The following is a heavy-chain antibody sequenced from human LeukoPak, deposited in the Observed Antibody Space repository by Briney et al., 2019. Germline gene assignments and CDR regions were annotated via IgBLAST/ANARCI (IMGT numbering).Heavy chain of an antibody. J-gene: IGHJ5*02. CDR1: GGTFSSYA. CDR3: ARQLWSGYYHNWFDP. V-gene: IGHV1-69*13. Sequence: SVKVSCTASGGTFSSYAISWVRQAPGQGLEWMGGIIPIFGTANYAQKFQGRVTITADESTSTAYMELSSLRSEDTAVYYCARQLWSGYYHNWFDPWGQGTLVTVSS. CDR2: IIPIFGTA. D-gene: IGHD3-3*01.